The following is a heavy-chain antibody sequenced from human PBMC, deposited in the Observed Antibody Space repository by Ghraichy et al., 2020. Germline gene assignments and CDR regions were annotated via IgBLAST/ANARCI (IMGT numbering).Heavy chain of an antibody. D-gene: IGHD1-26*01. CDR3: ARVSMPSRSGSYEGGYYFDY. CDR2: INAGNGNT. V-gene: IGHV1-3*01. CDR1: GYTFTSYA. J-gene: IGHJ4*02. Sequence: ASVKVSCKASGYTFTSYAMHWVRQAPGQRLEWMGWINAGNGNTKYSQKFQGRVTITRDTSASTAYMELSSLRSEDTAVYYCARVSMPSRSGSYEGGYYFDYWGQGTLVTVSS.